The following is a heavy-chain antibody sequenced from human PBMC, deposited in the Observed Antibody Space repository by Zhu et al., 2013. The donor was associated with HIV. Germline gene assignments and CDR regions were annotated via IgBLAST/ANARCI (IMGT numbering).Heavy chain of an antibody. CDR2: INAGSGNT. V-gene: IGHV1-3*01. Sequence: QVQLVQSGAEVKKPGASVKVSCKASGYTFTSYAMHWVRQAPGQRLEWMGWINAGSGNTKYSQKFQGRVTITRDTSASTAYMELSSLRSEDTAVYYCARGLWFGDNWFDPWGQGTLVTVSS. J-gene: IGHJ5*02. CDR1: GYTFTSYA. D-gene: IGHD3-10*01. CDR3: ARGLWFGDNWFDP.